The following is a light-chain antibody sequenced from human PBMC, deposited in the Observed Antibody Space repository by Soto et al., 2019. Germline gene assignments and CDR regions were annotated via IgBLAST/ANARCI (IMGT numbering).Light chain of an antibody. Sequence: QSALTQPASVSGSPGQSITISCTGTSSDVGGYNYVSWYQQYPGKAPKLMIYDVSNRPSGVSNRFSGSKSGNTASLKISGLQAEDEADYYCSSYTSNNTPVFGGGTKLTVL. CDR2: DVS. CDR3: SSYTSNNTPV. CDR1: SSDVGGYNY. V-gene: IGLV2-14*01. J-gene: IGLJ2*01.